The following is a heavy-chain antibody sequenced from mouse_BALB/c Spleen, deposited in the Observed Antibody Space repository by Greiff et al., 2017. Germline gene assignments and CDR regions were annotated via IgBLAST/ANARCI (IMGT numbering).Heavy chain of an antibody. CDR3: AREFFYYGSSYFDY. V-gene: IGHV2-9*02. Sequence: QVQLKESGPGLVAPSQSLSITCPVSGFSLTRYGVHWVRPPPGKGLEGLGVIWAGGSTNYNSALMSRLSISKDNSKSQVFLKMNSLQTDDTAMYYCAREFFYYGSSYFDYWGQGTTLTVSS. D-gene: IGHD1-1*01. CDR1: GFSLTRYG. J-gene: IGHJ2*01. CDR2: IWAGGST.